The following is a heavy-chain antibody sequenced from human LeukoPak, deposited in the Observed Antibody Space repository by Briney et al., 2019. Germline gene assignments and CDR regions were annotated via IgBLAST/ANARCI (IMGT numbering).Heavy chain of an antibody. CDR2: IYSGGST. Sequence: GGSLRLSCAASGFTVSSNYMSWVRQAPGKGLEWVSVIYSGGSTYYADSVKGRFTISRDNSKNTLYLQMNSLRAEDTAVYYCARVSYDSSGHDGDYWGQGTLVTVSS. J-gene: IGHJ4*02. D-gene: IGHD3-22*01. CDR1: GFTVSSNY. CDR3: ARVSYDSSGHDGDY. V-gene: IGHV3-53*01.